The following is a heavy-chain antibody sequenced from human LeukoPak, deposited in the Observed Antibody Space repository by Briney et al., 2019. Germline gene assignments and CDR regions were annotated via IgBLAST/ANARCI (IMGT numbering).Heavy chain of an antibody. CDR2: INHSGGT. CDR3: ARGRGYCSSTSCYITRYFDY. Sequence: SETLSLTCAVYGGSFSGYYWSWIRQPPGKGLEWIGEINHSGGTNYNPSLKSRVTISVDTSKNQFSLKLSSVTAADTAVYYCARGRGYCSSTSCYITRYFDYWGQGTLVTVSS. V-gene: IGHV4-34*01. J-gene: IGHJ4*02. CDR1: GGSFSGYY. D-gene: IGHD2-2*02.